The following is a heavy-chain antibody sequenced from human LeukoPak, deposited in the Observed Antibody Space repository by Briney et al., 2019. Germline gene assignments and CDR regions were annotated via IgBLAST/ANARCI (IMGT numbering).Heavy chain of an antibody. D-gene: IGHD5-18*01. CDR1: GFTFSSYG. CDR3: AKKRDTAMVTIDY. J-gene: IGHJ4*02. V-gene: IGHV3-30*02. CDR2: IRYDGSNK. Sequence: PGGSLRLSCAASGFTFSSYGMHWVRQAPGKGLEWVAFIRYDGSNKYYADSVKGRFTISRDNSKNTLYLQMNSLRAEDTAVYYCAKKRDTAMVTIDYWGQGTLVTVSS.